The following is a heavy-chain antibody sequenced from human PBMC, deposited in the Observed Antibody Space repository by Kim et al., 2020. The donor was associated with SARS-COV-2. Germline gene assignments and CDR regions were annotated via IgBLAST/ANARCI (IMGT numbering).Heavy chain of an antibody. CDR1: GGSISSGGHY. J-gene: IGHJ4*02. CDR2: IYHSGTT. D-gene: IGHD5-12*01. Sequence: SETLSLTCNVSGGSISSGGHYWTWIRQLPGKGLEWIGYIYHSGTTYYSPSLKSRLTISVDTSKNQFSLKLTAVTAADTAVYYCARDYNGYTTFDHWGRGT. CDR3: ARDYNGYTTFDH. V-gene: IGHV4-31*03.